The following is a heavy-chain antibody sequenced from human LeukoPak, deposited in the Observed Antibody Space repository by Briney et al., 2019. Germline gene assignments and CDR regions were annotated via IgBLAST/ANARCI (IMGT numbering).Heavy chain of an antibody. V-gene: IGHV3-48*01. J-gene: IGHJ4*02. CDR1: GFTFSSYS. CDR3: AMGRGIVVVPAALRGDFDY. D-gene: IGHD2-2*01. CDR2: ISSSSSTI. Sequence: GGSLRLSCAASGFTFSSYSMNWVRQAPGKGLEWVSYISSSSSTIYYADSVKGRFTISRDNSKNTLYLQMNSLRAEDTAVYYCAMGRGIVVVPAALRGDFDYWGQGTLVTVSS.